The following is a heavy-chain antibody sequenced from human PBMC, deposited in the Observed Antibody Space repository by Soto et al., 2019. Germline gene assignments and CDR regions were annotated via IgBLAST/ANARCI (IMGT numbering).Heavy chain of an antibody. Sequence: PGGSLRLSCAASGFTFDDYAMHWVRQAPGKGLEWVSGISWNSGNIDYADSVKGRFTISRDNAKNSLYLQMNSLRAEDTALYYCAKAGTYYYGSGSYVDYWGQGTLVTVSS. J-gene: IGHJ4*02. V-gene: IGHV3-9*01. CDR2: ISWNSGNI. CDR1: GFTFDDYA. CDR3: AKAGTYYYGSGSYVDY. D-gene: IGHD3-10*01.